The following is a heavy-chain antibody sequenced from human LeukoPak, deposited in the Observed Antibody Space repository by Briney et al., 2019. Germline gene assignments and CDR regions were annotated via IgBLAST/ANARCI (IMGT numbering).Heavy chain of an antibody. Sequence: PSETLSLTCTVSGGSISSSTNYWGWIRQPAGKGLEWIGRIYTSGSTNYNPSLKSRVTMSVDTSKNQFSLKLSSVTAADTAVYYCARDYDVLTAYPPTQLFDPWGQGTLVTVSS. CDR3: ARDYDVLTAYPPTQLFDP. J-gene: IGHJ5*02. CDR2: IYTSGST. D-gene: IGHD3-9*01. V-gene: IGHV4-61*02. CDR1: GGSISSSTNY.